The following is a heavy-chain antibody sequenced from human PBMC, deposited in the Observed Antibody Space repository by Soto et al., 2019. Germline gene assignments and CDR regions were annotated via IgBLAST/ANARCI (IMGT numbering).Heavy chain of an antibody. CDR1: GYTFTNYG. CDR2: INVYNGNI. D-gene: IGHD5-12*01. J-gene: IGHJ4*02. Sequence: QVQLVQSGVEVKKPGASVKVSCKASGYTFTNYGISWVRQAPGQGLEWLGWINVYNGNIKYAQKLQGRLTVTTDTSTTTAYMELRNLRSDDTAVYYSAREGEKVATNIDYWGQGTLVTVSS. CDR3: AREGEKVATNIDY. V-gene: IGHV1-18*01.